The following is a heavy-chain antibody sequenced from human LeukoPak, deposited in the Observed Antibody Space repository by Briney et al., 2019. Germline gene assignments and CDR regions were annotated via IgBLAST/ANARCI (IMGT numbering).Heavy chain of an antibody. CDR2: ISGSGGST. J-gene: IGHJ4*02. CDR3: AKAIVVVTGGIDY. V-gene: IGHV3-23*01. D-gene: IGHD3-22*01. Sequence: GGSLRLSCAASGFTLSSYALSWVRQAPGKGLEWVSAISGSGGSTYYADSVKGRFTISRDNSKNTLYLQMNSLRAEDTAVYYCAKAIVVVTGGIDYWGQGTLVTVSS. CDR1: GFTLSSYA.